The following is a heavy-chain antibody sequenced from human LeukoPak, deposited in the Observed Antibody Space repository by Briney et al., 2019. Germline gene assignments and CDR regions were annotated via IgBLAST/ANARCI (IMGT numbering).Heavy chain of an antibody. Sequence: SETLSLTCTVSGGSISSSSYYWGWIRQPPGKGLEWIGSIYYSGSTYYNPSLKSRVTISVDTSKNQFSLKLSSVTAADTAVYYCARDHPAHYYDSSGYYHDYWGQGTLVTVSS. J-gene: IGHJ4*02. D-gene: IGHD3-22*01. CDR2: IYYSGST. V-gene: IGHV4-39*07. CDR1: GGSISSSSYY. CDR3: ARDHPAHYYDSSGYYHDY.